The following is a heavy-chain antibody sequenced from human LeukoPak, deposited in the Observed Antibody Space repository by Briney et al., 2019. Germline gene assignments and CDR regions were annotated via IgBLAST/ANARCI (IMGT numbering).Heavy chain of an antibody. CDR1: GCTFSSYA. CDR3: AIRTKREFSSGLDEGY. V-gene: IGHV1-69*13. J-gene: IGHJ4*02. CDR2: IIPIFGTA. D-gene: IGHD6-19*01. Sequence: SVKVSCKASGCTFSSYAISWVLQSPGQGLEWMGGIIPIFGTANYAQKFQGRVTITADESTSTAYMELSSLRSEDTAVYYCAIRTKREFSSGLDEGYWGQGTLVTVSS.